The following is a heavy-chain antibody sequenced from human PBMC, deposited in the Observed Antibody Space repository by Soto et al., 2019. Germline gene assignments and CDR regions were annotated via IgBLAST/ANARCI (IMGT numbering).Heavy chain of an antibody. J-gene: IGHJ4*02. CDR1: GFTFSSYS. D-gene: IGHD3-16*01. Sequence: LRLSCAASGFTFSSYSMNWVRQAPGKGLEWVSSISSSSSYIYYADSVKGRFTISRDNAKNSLYLQMNSLRAEDTAVYYCARGLITPGSYFDYWGQGTLVTVSS. CDR3: ARGLITPGSYFDY. V-gene: IGHV3-21*01. CDR2: ISSSSSYI.